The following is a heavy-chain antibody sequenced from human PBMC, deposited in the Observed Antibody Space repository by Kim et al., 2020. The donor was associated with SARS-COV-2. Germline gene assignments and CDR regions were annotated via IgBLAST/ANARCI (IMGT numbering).Heavy chain of an antibody. CDR1: GFTVSSNY. CDR2: IYSGGST. CDR3: ARGLSAGRQAADY. Sequence: GGSLRLSCAASGFTVSSNYMSWVRQAPGKGLEWVSVIYSGGSTYYADSVKGRFTISRDNSKNTLYLQMNSLRAEDTAVYYCARGLSAGRQAADYWGQGTLVTVSS. V-gene: IGHV3-53*01. D-gene: IGHD2-15*01. J-gene: IGHJ4*02.